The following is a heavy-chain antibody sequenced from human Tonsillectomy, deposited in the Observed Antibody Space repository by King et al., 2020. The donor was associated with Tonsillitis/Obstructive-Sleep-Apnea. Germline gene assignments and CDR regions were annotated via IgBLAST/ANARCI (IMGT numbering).Heavy chain of an antibody. CDR1: GYNFTNSW. D-gene: IGHD6-6*01. Sequence: QLVQSGAEVKKPGESLKISCKGSGYNFTNSWIDWVRQIPGKGLEWMGIIYPGDSVARYSPSFQGQVTISADKSISTAYLQWSSLKASDTAMYYCARLSAARVSSNAFDIWGQGTMVTVSS. CDR3: ARLSAARVSSNAFDI. J-gene: IGHJ3*02. V-gene: IGHV5-51*01. CDR2: IYPGDSVA.